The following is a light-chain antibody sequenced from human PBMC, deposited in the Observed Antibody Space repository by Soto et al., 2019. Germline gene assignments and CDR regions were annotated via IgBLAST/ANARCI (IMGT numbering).Light chain of an antibody. CDR2: GAS. Sequence: DIVLTQSLGKLSLSPRVRATLSCRASQSVSSSYLAWYQQKPGQAPRLLIYGASSRATGIPDRFSGSGSGTDFTLTISRLEPEDFAVYYCQQYGSSPETVGQGTKVDIK. CDR1: QSVSSSY. CDR3: QQYGSSPET. V-gene: IGKV3-20*01. J-gene: IGKJ1*01.